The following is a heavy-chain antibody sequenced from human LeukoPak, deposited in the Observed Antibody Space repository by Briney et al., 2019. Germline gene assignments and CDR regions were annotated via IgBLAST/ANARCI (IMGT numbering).Heavy chain of an antibody. CDR2: ISSSSSYI. CDR1: GFTFSSYS. D-gene: IGHD4-11*01. Sequence: GGSLRLSCAASGFTFSSYSMNWVRQAPGKELEWVSSISSSSSYIYYADSVKGRFTISRDNAKNSLYLQMNSLRAEDTAVYYCARPLNLHVNGADVWGQGTTVTVSS. V-gene: IGHV3-21*01. CDR3: ARPLNLHVNGADV. J-gene: IGHJ6*02.